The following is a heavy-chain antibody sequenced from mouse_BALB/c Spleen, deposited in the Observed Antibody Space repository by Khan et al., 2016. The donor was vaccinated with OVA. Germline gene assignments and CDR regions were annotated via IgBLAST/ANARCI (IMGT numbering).Heavy chain of an antibody. J-gene: IGHJ3*01. V-gene: IGHV2-2*01. Sequence: QVQLKESGPGLVQPSQSLSITCTVSGFSLTTYGIHWVRQSPGKGLEWLGVIWSGGSTDYNAPFISRLSISKDNSKSQVFFKLNSLQADDTAIYYCARKSYRYDFTYWSQGTLVTVSA. CDR2: IWSGGST. CDR3: ARKSYRYDFTY. D-gene: IGHD2-12*01. CDR1: GFSLTTYG.